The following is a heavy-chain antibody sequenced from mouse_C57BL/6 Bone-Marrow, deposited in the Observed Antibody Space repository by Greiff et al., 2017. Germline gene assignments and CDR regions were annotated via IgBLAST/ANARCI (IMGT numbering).Heavy chain of an antibody. J-gene: IGHJ4*01. V-gene: IGHV1-63*01. CDR3: ARDGFFYAMDY. Sequence: VQLQQSGAELVRPGTSVKMSCKASGYTFTNYWIGWAKQRPGHGLEWIGDIYPGGGYTNYNEKFKGKATLTADKSSSTAYMQLSRLTSEDSSIFDSARDGFFYAMDYWGQGTSVTVSS. D-gene: IGHD2-3*01. CDR2: IYPGGGYT. CDR1: GYTFTNYW.